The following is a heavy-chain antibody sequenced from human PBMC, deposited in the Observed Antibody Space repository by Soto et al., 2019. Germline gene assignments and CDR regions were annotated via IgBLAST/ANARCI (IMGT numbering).Heavy chain of an antibody. V-gene: IGHV4-39*01. Sequence: QLQLQESGPGLVKPSETLSLTCTVSGGSISSSSYYWGWIRQPPGKGLEWIGSIYYSGSTYYNPSLKSRVTISVDTSKNQFSLKLSSVTAADTAVYYCARQGGFVVASYYWGQGTLVTVSS. CDR1: GGSISSSSYY. D-gene: IGHD2-21*01. CDR2: IYYSGST. J-gene: IGHJ4*02. CDR3: ARQGGFVVASYY.